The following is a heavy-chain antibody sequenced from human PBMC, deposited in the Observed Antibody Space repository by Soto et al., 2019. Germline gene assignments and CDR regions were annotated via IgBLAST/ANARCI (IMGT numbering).Heavy chain of an antibody. Sequence: EVQLVQYGAEVKKPGESLKISCKGSGYMFTNYWIGWVRQMPGKGLEWMGIIHGGDSNTRYSPSFDGQVTISTDKSINTAYLQWSSLKASDTAMYYCARRVTSSTGWDYWGQGTLVTVSS. CDR1: GYMFTNYW. CDR2: IHGGDSNT. CDR3: ARRVTSSTGWDY. D-gene: IGHD6-19*01. V-gene: IGHV5-51*01. J-gene: IGHJ4*02.